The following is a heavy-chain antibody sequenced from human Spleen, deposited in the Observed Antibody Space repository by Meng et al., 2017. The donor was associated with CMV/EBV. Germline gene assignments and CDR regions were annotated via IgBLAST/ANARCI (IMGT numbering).Heavy chain of an antibody. J-gene: IGHJ2*01. CDR2: LNPNSGAT. Sequence: SGSPFTGYHIHWVPQAPGQGLEWMAWLNPNSGATRYAQKFQGRVTMTGDTSLSTAYMEMSSLRSDDTAVYYCARETDYGGLYWYFDLWGRGTLVTVSS. CDR1: GSPFTGYH. CDR3: ARETDYGGLYWYFDL. V-gene: IGHV1-2*02. D-gene: IGHD4-23*01.